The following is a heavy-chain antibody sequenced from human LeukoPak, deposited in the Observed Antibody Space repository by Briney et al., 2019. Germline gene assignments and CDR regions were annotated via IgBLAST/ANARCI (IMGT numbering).Heavy chain of an antibody. V-gene: IGHV3-13*05. D-gene: IGHD3-10*01. J-gene: IGHJ4*02. Sequence: GGSLRLSCAVSGFTFSSYDMHWVRQATGKGLEWVSAIGTAGDPYYPGSVKGRFTISRENAKNSLYLQMNSLRAGDTAVYYCARGHGSGSPYYFDYWGQGTLVTVSS. CDR3: ARGHGSGSPYYFDY. CDR2: IGTAGDP. CDR1: GFTFSSYD.